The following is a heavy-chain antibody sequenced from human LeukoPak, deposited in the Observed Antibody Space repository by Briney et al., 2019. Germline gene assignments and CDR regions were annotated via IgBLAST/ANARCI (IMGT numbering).Heavy chain of an antibody. D-gene: IGHD6-19*01. CDR1: GGSISSYY. CDR3: ASVIAVAGATLFDI. J-gene: IGHJ3*02. Sequence: SETLSLTCTVSGGSISSYYWSWIRQPAGKGLEWIGRIYTSGSTNYNPSLKSRVTMSVDTSKNQFSLKLSSVTAADTAVYYCASVIAVAGATLFDIWGQGTMVTVSS. V-gene: IGHV4-4*07. CDR2: IYTSGST.